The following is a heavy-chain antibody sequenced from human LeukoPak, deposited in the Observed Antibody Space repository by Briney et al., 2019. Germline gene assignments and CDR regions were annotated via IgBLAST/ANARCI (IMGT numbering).Heavy chain of an antibody. Sequence: GGSLRLSCAASGFTFSSYWMHWVRQAPGKGLVWVSRINTDGSSTSYADSVKGRFTISRDNAKNTLYLQMNSLRAEDTAVYYCARDYGVFGVELDAFDIWGQGTMVTVSS. CDR1: GFTFSSYW. CDR3: ARDYGVFGVELDAFDI. CDR2: INTDGSST. V-gene: IGHV3-74*01. J-gene: IGHJ3*02. D-gene: IGHD3-3*01.